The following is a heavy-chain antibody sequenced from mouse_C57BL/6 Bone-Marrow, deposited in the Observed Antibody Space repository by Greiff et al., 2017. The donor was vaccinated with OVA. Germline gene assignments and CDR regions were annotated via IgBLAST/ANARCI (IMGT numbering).Heavy chain of an antibody. V-gene: IGHV1-63*01. CDR2: IYPGGGYT. Sequence: LQESGAELVRPGTSVKMSCKASGYTFTNYWIGWAKQRPGHGLEWIGDIYPGGGYTNYNEKFKGKATLTADKSSSTAYMQFSSLTSEDSAIYYCARCRYDGADYWGQGTSVTVSS. CDR3: ARCRYDGADY. J-gene: IGHJ4*01. CDR1: GYTFTNYW. D-gene: IGHD2-12*01.